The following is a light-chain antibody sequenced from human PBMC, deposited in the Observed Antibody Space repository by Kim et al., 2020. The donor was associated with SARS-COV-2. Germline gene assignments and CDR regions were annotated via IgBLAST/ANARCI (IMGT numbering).Light chain of an antibody. V-gene: IGKV1-16*02. CDR2: AAS. Sequence: DIQMTQSPSSLSASVGDRVTITCRASQCISNYLAWFQQKPGKAPKSLIYAASSLQREVPSKFSGSGSGTDFTLTINSLQPEDFATYYCQQYKSYPLTFGGGTKVDIK. CDR3: QQYKSYPLT. J-gene: IGKJ4*02. CDR1: QCISNY.